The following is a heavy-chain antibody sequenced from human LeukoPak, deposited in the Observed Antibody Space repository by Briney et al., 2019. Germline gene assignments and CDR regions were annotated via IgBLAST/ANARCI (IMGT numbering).Heavy chain of an antibody. Sequence: GESLKISCKGSGYSFTSYWIGWVRQMPGKGLEWMGIIYPGDSDTRYSPSFQGQVTISADKSISTAYLQWSSLKASDTAMYYCARRAYYYDSSGSDLGAFDIWGQWTMVTVSS. V-gene: IGHV5-51*01. J-gene: IGHJ3*02. CDR3: ARRAYYYDSSGSDLGAFDI. CDR2: IYPGDSDT. D-gene: IGHD3-22*01. CDR1: GYSFTSYW.